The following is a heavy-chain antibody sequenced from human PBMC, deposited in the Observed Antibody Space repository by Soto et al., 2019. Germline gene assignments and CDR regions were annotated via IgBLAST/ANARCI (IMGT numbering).Heavy chain of an antibody. CDR2: INPNSGGT. CDR1: GYTFTGYY. CDR3: ARARLSIAVAGAFDI. J-gene: IGHJ3*02. D-gene: IGHD6-19*01. Sequence: ASVKVSCKASGYTFTGYYMHWVRQAPGQGLEWMGWINPNSGGTNYAQKFQGRVTITRDTSISTAYMELSRLRSDDTVGYYCARARLSIAVAGAFDIWGEGTMVTVSS. V-gene: IGHV1-2*01.